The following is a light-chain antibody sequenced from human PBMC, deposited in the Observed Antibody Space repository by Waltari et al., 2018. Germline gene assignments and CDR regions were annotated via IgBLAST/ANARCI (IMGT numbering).Light chain of an antibody. Sequence: DIQMTQSPSTLSASEGVRVIFSCRASQSISKWLAWYQQKPGKAPKLLIYKASTLESGVPSRFSGSGSGTEFTLTISSLQPEDFATYYCQQYNSYSLLSFGGGTKVEIK. V-gene: IGKV1-5*03. CDR3: QQYNSYSLLS. CDR2: KAS. CDR1: QSISKW. J-gene: IGKJ4*01.